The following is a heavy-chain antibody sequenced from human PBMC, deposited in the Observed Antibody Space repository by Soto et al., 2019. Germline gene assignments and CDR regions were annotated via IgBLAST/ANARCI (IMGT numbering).Heavy chain of an antibody. D-gene: IGHD5-18*01. CDR2: INHSGST. V-gene: IGHV4-34*01. Sequence: SETLSLTCAVYGGSFSGYYWSWIRQPPGKGLEWIGEINHSGSTNYNPSLKSRVTISVDTSKNQFSLKLSSVTAADTAVYYCARGWAQIYSSQGGSRKNWFDPWGQGTLVTVSS. CDR3: ARGWAQIYSSQGGSRKNWFDP. J-gene: IGHJ5*02. CDR1: GGSFSGYY.